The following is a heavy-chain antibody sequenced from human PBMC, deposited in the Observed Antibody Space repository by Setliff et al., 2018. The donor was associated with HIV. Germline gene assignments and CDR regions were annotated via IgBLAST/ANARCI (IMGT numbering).Heavy chain of an antibody. J-gene: IGHJ1*01. D-gene: IGHD6-19*01. CDR3: ARGRLAVTGTGYFQY. CDR2: INHSGST. Sequence: SETLSLTCAVYGGSFSGYYWSWIRQPPGKGLEWIGEINHSGSTNYNPSLKRRVSISVDTSKNQFSLKLSSLTAADTAVYYCARGRLAVTGTGYFQYWGQGTQVTVSS. CDR1: GGSFSGYY. V-gene: IGHV4-34*01.